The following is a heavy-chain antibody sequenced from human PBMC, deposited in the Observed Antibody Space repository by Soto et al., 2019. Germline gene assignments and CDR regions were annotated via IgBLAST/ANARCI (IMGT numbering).Heavy chain of an antibody. CDR2: TYYRSKWYN. J-gene: IGHJ3*02. CDR3: ARVYYDFWSGYLPRADAFDI. V-gene: IGHV6-1*01. Sequence: SQTLSLTCAISGDSVSSNSAAWNWIRQSPSRGLEWLGRTYYRSKWYNDYAVSVKSRITINPDTSKNQFSLQLNSVTPEDTAVYYCARVYYDFWSGYLPRADAFDIWGQGTMVTVSS. D-gene: IGHD3-3*01. CDR1: GDSVSSNSAA.